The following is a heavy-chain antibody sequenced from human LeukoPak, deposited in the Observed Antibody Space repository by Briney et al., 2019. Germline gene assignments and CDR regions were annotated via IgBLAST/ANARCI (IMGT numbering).Heavy chain of an antibody. V-gene: IGHV1-24*01. CDR3: AAPSGSFLGYYYGMDV. J-gene: IGHJ6*02. CDR1: GYTLTELS. D-gene: IGHD1-26*01. Sequence: GASVKVSCKVSGYTLTELSMHWVRQAPGKGLEWMGGFDPEDGETLYAQRFQGRVTMTKDTSTGTVYMELSSLKSEDTAVYYCAAPSGSFLGYYYGMDVWGQGTTVTVSS. CDR2: FDPEDGET.